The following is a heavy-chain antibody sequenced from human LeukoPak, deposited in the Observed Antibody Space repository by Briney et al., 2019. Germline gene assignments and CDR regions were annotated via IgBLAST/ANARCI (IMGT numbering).Heavy chain of an antibody. Sequence: GASVKVSCKVSGYTLTELSMHWVRQAPGEGLEWMGGFDPEDGETIYAQKFQGRVTMTEDTSTDTAYMELSSLRSEDTAVYYCATAKSLRYYYMDVWGKGTTVTVSS. D-gene: IGHD4/OR15-4a*01. CDR3: ATAKSLRYYYMDV. J-gene: IGHJ6*03. CDR2: FDPEDGET. V-gene: IGHV1-24*01. CDR1: GYTLTELS.